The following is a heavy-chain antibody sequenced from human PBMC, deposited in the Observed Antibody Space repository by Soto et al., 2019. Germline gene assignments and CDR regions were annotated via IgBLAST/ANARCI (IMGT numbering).Heavy chain of an antibody. J-gene: IGHJ6*02. V-gene: IGHV1-69*01. CDR1: GGTFSSYA. D-gene: IGHD3-3*01. Sequence: QVQLVQSGAEVKKPGSSVKVSCKASGGTFSSYAISWVRQAPGQGLEWMGGIIPIFGTANYAQKFQGRVTITADGSTSTAYMELSSLRSEDTAVYYCARGTVTTIFFYYYYGMDVWGQGTTVTVSS. CDR3: ARGTVTTIFFYYYYGMDV. CDR2: IIPIFGTA.